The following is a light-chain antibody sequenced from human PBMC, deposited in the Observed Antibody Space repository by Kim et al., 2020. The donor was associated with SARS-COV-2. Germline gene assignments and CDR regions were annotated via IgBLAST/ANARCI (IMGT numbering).Light chain of an antibody. CDR3: QAWGTGIRV. V-gene: IGLV4-69*01. Sequence: QHVLTQSPSASASLGASVKFTCTLSSGHSSYAIAWHQQQPERGPRYLMKLNSDGTHSKGDGIPDRFSGSSSGAERYLTISSLQSEDEADYYCQAWGTGIRVFGGGTQLTVL. CDR2: LNSDGTH. CDR1: SGHSSYA. J-gene: IGLJ3*02.